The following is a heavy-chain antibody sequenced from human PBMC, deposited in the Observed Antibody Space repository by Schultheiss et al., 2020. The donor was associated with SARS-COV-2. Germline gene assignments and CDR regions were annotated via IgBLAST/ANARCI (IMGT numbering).Heavy chain of an antibody. J-gene: IGHJ4*02. CDR3: ARGVNYYDSSGYYYGYYFDY. V-gene: IGHV1-2*02. CDR2: INPNSGGT. D-gene: IGHD3-22*01. CDR1: GYTFTGYY. Sequence: ASVKVSCKASGYTFTGYYMHWVRQAPGQGLEWMGWINPNSGGTNYAQKFQGRVTMTRDTSISTAYMELSRLRSDDTAVYYCARGVNYYDSSGYYYGYYFDYWGQGTLVTV.